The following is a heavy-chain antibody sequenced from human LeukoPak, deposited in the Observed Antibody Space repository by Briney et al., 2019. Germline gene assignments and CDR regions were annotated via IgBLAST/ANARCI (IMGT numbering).Heavy chain of an antibody. V-gene: IGHV5-51*01. J-gene: IGHJ5*02. Sequence: GESLKISCKDSRYSFTNYWIGWVRQMTGKGLEWMGIIYPGDSNTTYSPSFQGQVTISADKSISTAYLQWSSLKASDTAIYYCAKRPGRHAPWVSWGQGTLVTVSS. CDR3: AKRPGRHAPWVS. D-gene: IGHD1-1*01. CDR1: RYSFTNYW. CDR2: IYPGDSNT.